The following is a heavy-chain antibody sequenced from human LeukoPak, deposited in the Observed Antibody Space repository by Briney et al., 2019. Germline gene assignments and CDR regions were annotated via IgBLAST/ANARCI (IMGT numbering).Heavy chain of an antibody. J-gene: IGHJ4*02. CDR1: GVSISSGGYY. V-gene: IGHV4-31*03. CDR2: IYYSGST. CDR3: ARITSYTHGGFDY. D-gene: IGHD3-16*01. Sequence: SETLSLTCTVSGVSISSGGYYWSWIRQHQGKGLEWIGYIYYSGSTYYNPSLKSRVTISVDTSKNQFSLRLSSVTAADTAVYYCARITSYTHGGFDYWGQGTLVTVSS.